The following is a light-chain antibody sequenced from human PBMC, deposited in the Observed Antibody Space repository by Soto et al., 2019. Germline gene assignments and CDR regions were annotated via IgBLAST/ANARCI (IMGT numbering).Light chain of an antibody. CDR3: RQYGSSLGALT. J-gene: IGKJ4*01. CDR1: QSVSTTY. Sequence: EIVLTQSPGTLSLSPGDRATLSCRASQSVSTTYVAWYQQKPGQAPRLLIYGASSRATGIPDRFSGSGSGTDFTLNISRLEPEDFAVYYCRQYGSSLGALTFGGGTKVEIK. CDR2: GAS. V-gene: IGKV3-20*01.